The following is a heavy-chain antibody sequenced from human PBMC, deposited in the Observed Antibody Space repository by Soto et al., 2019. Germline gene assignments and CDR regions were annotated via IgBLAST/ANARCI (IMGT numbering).Heavy chain of an antibody. Sequence: GGSLRLSCAASGCTFGNAWMNWIRQTPGKGLEWVGRIKSKTDGGTTDYAAPVKGRFTISRDDSKNTLYLQMNSLKTEDTAVYYCTTDYYDSSGYYYSWGQGTLVTVSS. D-gene: IGHD3-22*01. CDR1: GCTFGNAW. V-gene: IGHV3-15*07. CDR2: IKSKTDGGTT. CDR3: TTDYYDSSGYYYS. J-gene: IGHJ4*02.